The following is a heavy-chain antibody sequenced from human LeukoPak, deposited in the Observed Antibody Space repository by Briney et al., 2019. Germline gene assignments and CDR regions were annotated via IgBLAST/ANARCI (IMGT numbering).Heavy chain of an antibody. CDR2: IYHSGST. J-gene: IGHJ4*02. CDR1: GGSISSGGYS. V-gene: IGHV4-30-2*01. CDR3: ARYGDYDVY. Sequence: SETLSLTCAVSGGSISSGGYSWSWIWQPPGKGLEWIGYIYHSGSTYYNPSLKSRVTISVDRSKNQFSLKLSSVTAADTAVYYCARYGDYDVYWGQGTLVTVSS. D-gene: IGHD4-17*01.